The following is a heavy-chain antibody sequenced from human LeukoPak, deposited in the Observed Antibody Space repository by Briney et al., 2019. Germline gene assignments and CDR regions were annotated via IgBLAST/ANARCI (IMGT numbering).Heavy chain of an antibody. V-gene: IGHV5-51*01. D-gene: IGHD2-21*02. J-gene: IGHJ4*02. CDR3: ARRDTVAYCGGDCYSGHFDY. CDR1: GYSFTSYW. CDR2: IYPGDSDT. Sequence: GESLKISCKGSGYSFTSYWIGWVRQMPGKGLEWMGIIYPGDSDTRYSPSFRGQVTISADKSISTAYLQWSSLKASDTAMYYCARRDTVAYCGGDCYSGHFDYWGQGTLVTVSS.